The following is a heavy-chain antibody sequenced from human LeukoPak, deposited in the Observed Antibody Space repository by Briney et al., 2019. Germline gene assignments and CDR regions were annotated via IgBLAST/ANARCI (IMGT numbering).Heavy chain of an antibody. V-gene: IGHV3-53*01. CDR1: GFTVSSNY. CDR2: IYSGGST. D-gene: IGHD3-22*01. J-gene: IGHJ6*03. Sequence: GGSLRLSCAASGFTVSSNYMSWVRQAPGKGLEWVSVIYSGGSTYYADSVKGRFTISRDNSKNTLYLQMNSLRAEDTAVYCCARGSPVVVGDYYYYMDVWGTGTTVTVSS. CDR3: ARGSPVVVGDYYYYMDV.